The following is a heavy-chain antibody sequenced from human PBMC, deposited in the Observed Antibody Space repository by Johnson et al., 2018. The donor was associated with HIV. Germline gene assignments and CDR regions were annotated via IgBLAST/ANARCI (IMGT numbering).Heavy chain of an antibody. D-gene: IGHD2-15*01. V-gene: IGHV3-20*04. CDR2: IDWTGANA. J-gene: IGHJ3*02. CDR1: GFMFDDYA. CDR3: ARSYCSGGSCRIHDVFDI. Sequence: VQLVESGGGVERPGESLRLSCVGSGFMFDDYAMSWVRQVPGKGLEWVSGIDWTGANAGYADSVRGRFTLSRDNSKNTVYLQMNSLRAEDTAVYYCARSYCSGGSCRIHDVFDIWGQGTMVTVSS.